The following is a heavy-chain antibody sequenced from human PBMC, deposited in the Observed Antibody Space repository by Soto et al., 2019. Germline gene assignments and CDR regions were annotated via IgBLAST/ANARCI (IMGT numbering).Heavy chain of an antibody. D-gene: IGHD3-10*01. J-gene: IGHJ4*02. CDR2: IWYDGINK. Sequence: QVQLVESGGGVVQHGRSLRLSCTASGFTFSSNGMHWVRQAPGKGLEWVAFIWYDGINKYYADSVKGRFIISRDNSENTVYLQMNSLRAEDTAVYYCARDPYHYGSGSYYFDYWGQGTLVTVSS. CDR1: GFTFSSNG. V-gene: IGHV3-33*01. CDR3: ARDPYHYGSGSYYFDY.